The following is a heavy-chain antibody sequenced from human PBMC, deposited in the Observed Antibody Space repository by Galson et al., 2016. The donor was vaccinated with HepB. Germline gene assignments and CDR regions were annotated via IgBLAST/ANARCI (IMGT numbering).Heavy chain of an antibody. V-gene: IGHV4-30-4*01. J-gene: IGHJ4*02. D-gene: IGHD3-3*01. CDR2: ISYSGST. Sequence: TLSLTCTVSGGSISSGDYYWSWIRQPPGKGLEWIGYISYSGSTYYNPSLKSRVTMSVDTSKDQFSLRLSSVTAADTAVYYCARGYYDFWSGSRSLDCWGQGTLVTVSS. CDR1: GGSISSGDYY. CDR3: ARGYYDFWSGSRSLDC.